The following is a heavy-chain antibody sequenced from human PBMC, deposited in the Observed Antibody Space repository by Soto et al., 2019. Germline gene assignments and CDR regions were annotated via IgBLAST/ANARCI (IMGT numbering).Heavy chain of an antibody. Sequence: PSETLSLTCTASGVTVSSGAYYWSWIRQHPGKGLEWIGNIYYNGSTYYSPSLKSRVVISLDTSNNQSSLRLTSVTAADTAVYYCARYRFSGSKWSKFDYWGQGTLVTVSS. J-gene: IGHJ4*02. D-gene: IGHD6-13*01. V-gene: IGHV4-31*03. CDR2: IYYNGST. CDR1: GVTVSSGAYY. CDR3: ARYRFSGSKWSKFDY.